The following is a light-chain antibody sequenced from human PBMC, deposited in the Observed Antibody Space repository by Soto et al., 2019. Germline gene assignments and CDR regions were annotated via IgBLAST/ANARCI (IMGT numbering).Light chain of an antibody. CDR3: SSYAASNNFYFV. J-gene: IGLJ3*02. CDR2: EVT. CDR1: SSDVGGYNY. V-gene: IGLV2-8*01. Sequence: QSVLTQPPSASWSPGQSVTISCTGTSSDVGGYNYVSWYQQYPGRAPKLMIYEVTKRPSGVHDRFSGSKSGNTASLTVSGLQAEDEADYYCSSYAASNNFYFVFGGGTKVTVL.